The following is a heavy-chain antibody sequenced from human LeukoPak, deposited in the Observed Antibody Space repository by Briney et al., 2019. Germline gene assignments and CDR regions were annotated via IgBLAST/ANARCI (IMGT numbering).Heavy chain of an antibody. CDR2: ISGSGGST. V-gene: IGHV3-64*04. CDR1: GFTFSSYA. Sequence: GGSLRLSCSASGFTFSSYAMHWVRQAPGKGLEYVSAISGSGGSTYYADSVKGRFTISRDNSKNTLYLQMNSLRAEDTAVYYCAKADVQWLVLFDYWGQGTLVTVSS. J-gene: IGHJ4*02. CDR3: AKADVQWLVLFDY. D-gene: IGHD6-19*01.